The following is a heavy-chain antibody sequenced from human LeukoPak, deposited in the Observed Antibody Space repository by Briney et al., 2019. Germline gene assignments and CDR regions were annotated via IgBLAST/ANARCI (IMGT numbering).Heavy chain of an antibody. V-gene: IGHV3-33*01. D-gene: IGHD5-12*01. CDR1: GFAFSDYI. CDR2: IWYDGSNK. Sequence: GRSLRLSCVASGFAFSDYIMHWVRQAPGKGLKWVAVIWYDGSNKNYADSVKGRFTISRDNSKNTLYLQMNSLGAEDTAVYYCARSSYDIVATKNDTFDIWGQGTTVTVSS. CDR3: ARSSYDIVATKNDTFDI. J-gene: IGHJ3*02.